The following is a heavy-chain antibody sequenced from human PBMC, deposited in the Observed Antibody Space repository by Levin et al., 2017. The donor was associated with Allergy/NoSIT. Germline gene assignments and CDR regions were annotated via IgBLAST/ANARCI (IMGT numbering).Heavy chain of an antibody. Sequence: PGGSLRLSCAASGFTFDDYAMHWVRQAPGKGLEWVSGISWNSGSIGYADSVKGRFTISRDNAKNSLYLQMNSLRAEDTALYYCAKDIVAGENYYYYMDVWGKGTTVTVSS. V-gene: IGHV3-9*01. D-gene: IGHD3-10*01. CDR1: GFTFDDYA. CDR2: ISWNSGSI. CDR3: AKDIVAGENYYYYMDV. J-gene: IGHJ6*03.